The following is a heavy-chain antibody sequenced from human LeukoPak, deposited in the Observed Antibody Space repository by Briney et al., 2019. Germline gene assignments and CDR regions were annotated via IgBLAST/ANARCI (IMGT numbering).Heavy chain of an antibody. D-gene: IGHD3-3*01. J-gene: IGHJ4*02. V-gene: IGHV3-30-3*01. CDR2: ISYDGSNK. Sequence: GGSLGLSCAASGFTFSSYAMHWVRQAPGKGLEWVAVISYDGSNKYYADSVKGRFTISRDNSKNTLYLQMNSLRAEDTAVYYCARSGPESRGGILEWLPPYFDYWGQGTLVTVSS. CDR1: GFTFSSYA. CDR3: ARSGPESRGGILEWLPPYFDY.